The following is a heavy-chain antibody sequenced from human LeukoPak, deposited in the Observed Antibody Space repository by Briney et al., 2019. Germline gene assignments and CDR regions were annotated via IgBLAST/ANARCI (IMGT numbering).Heavy chain of an antibody. D-gene: IGHD3-3*01. Sequence: ASVKVSCKASGYTFTSYDINWVRQATGQGLEWMGWMNPNSGNTGYAQKFQGRVTMTRNTSISTAYMELSSLRSEDTAVYYCARVPPAKRFGVVISAYYYYYMDVWGQGTTVTVSS. CDR2: MNPNSGNT. J-gene: IGHJ6*03. CDR3: ARVPPAKRFGVVISAYYYYYMDV. CDR1: GYTFTSYD. V-gene: IGHV1-8*01.